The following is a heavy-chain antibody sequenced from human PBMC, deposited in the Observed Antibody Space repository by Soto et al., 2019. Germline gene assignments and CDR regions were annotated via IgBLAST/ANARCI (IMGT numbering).Heavy chain of an antibody. CDR3: ARRPKRGSYSWCFDY. CDR1: GGYIISGGYY. J-gene: IGHJ4*02. D-gene: IGHD1-26*01. Sequence: SEMLSVTWTVSGGYIISGGYYWSWIRQHPGKGLEWIGYIYYSGSTYYNPSLKSRVTMSVDTSKNQSSLKLSSVTAADTAVYYCARRPKRGSYSWCFDYWGQGTLVTVS. V-gene: IGHV4-31*02. CDR2: IYYSGST.